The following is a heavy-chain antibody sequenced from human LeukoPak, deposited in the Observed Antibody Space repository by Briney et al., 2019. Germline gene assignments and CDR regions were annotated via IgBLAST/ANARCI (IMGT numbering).Heavy chain of an antibody. D-gene: IGHD1-20*01. J-gene: IGHJ6*03. V-gene: IGHV4-39*07. CDR3: ARRGPYNWNLRDYYYYYYMDV. CDR1: GDSISYFY. Sequence: PSETLSLTCSVSGDSISYFYWGWIRQPPGKGLEWIGSIYYSGSTYYNPSLKSRVTISVDTSKNQFSLKLSSVTAADTAVYYCARRGPYNWNLRDYYYYYYMDVWGKGTTVTVSS. CDR2: IYYSGST.